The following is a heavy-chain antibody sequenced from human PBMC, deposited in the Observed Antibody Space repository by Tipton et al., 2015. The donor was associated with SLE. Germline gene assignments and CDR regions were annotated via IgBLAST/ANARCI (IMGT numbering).Heavy chain of an antibody. CDR3: ARPSSTSWYAAFDI. CDR1: GGSISSSSYY. CDR2: VYYSGST. V-gene: IGHV4-39*01. Sequence: TLSLTCIVSGGSISSSSYYWGWIRQPPGKGLEWIGSVYYSGSTYYNPSLKSRVTISVGTSKNQFSLKLSSVTAADTAVYYCARPSSTSWYAAFDIWGQGTMVAVSS. J-gene: IGHJ3*02. D-gene: IGHD6-13*01.